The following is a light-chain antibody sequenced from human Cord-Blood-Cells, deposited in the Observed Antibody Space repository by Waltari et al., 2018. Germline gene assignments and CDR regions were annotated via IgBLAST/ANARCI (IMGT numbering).Light chain of an antibody. CDR2: DSS. J-gene: IGLJ3*02. Sequence: QSALTQPASVSGSPGQSITISCTGTSSDVGGYNYVSLYQQHPGKAPKLMIYDSSNRPSGVSNRFSGSKSGNTASLTISGLQAEDEADYYCSSYTSSSTGVFGGGTKLTVL. CDR1: SSDVGGYNY. V-gene: IGLV2-14*01. CDR3: SSYTSSSTGV.